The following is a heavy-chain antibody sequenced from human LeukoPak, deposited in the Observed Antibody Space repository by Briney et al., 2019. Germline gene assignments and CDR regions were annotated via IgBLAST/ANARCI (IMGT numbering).Heavy chain of an antibody. J-gene: IGHJ6*02. V-gene: IGHV3-74*01. D-gene: IGHD3-10*01. CDR3: ARDGLNYYGSGSFSPYYYYGMDV. Sequence: GRSLRLSCAASGFTFSSYWMHWVRQAPGKGLVWVSRINSDGSSTSYADSVKGRFTISRDNAKNTLYLQMNSLRAEDTAVYYCARDGLNYYGSGSFSPYYYYGMDVWGQGTTVTVSS. CDR2: INSDGSST. CDR1: GFTFSSYW.